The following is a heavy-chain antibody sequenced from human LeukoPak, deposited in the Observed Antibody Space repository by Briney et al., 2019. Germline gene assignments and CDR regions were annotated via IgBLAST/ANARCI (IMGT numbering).Heavy chain of an antibody. V-gene: IGHV1-8*03. CDR3: ARFWDYDSSGYPPPNAFDI. D-gene: IGHD3-22*01. CDR2: MNPNSGNT. CDR1: GYTFTSYD. Sequence: ASAKLSCKASGYTFTSYDINWVRQATGQGLEWMGWMNPNSGNTGYAQKFQGRVTITRNTSISTAYMELSSLRSEDTAVYYCARFWDYDSSGYPPPNAFDIWGQGTMVTVSS. J-gene: IGHJ3*02.